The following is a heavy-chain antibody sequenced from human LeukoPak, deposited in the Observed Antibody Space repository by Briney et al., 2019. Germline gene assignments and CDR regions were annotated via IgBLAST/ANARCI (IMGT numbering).Heavy chain of an antibody. J-gene: IGHJ4*02. CDR3: AREATVTTPYFDY. Sequence: PGGSLRLSCAASGFTFSDYYMSWIRQAPGKGLEWVSYISSSGSTIYYADSVKGRFTISRDNAKNSLYLQMNSLGAEDTAVYYCAREATVTTPYFDYWGQGTLVTVSS. CDR1: GFTFSDYY. V-gene: IGHV3-11*01. D-gene: IGHD4-17*01. CDR2: ISSSGSTI.